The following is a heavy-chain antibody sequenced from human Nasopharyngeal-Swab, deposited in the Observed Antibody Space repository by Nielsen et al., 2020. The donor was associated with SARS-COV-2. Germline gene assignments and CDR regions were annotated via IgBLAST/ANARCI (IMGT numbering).Heavy chain of an antibody. Sequence: GSLRLSCVVYGGSFSSYYWGWIRQPPGKGLEWISEIHHSGSTKYNPSLRSRVTISVDTSKNQFSLRLTSVTAADTAVYYCARGLSGIVPAPILGLGPYYSYYYMDVWGKGTTVTVSS. V-gene: IGHV4-34*01. CDR3: ARGLSGIVPAPILGLGPYYSYYYMDV. D-gene: IGHD2-2*01. CDR1: GGSFSSYY. CDR2: IHHSGST. J-gene: IGHJ6*03.